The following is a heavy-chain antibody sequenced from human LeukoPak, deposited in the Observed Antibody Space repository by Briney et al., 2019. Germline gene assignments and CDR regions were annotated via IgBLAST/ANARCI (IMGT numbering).Heavy chain of an antibody. Sequence: KPSETLSLTCTVSGGSISSSSYYWGWIRQPPGKGLEWIGYIYYSGSTNYNPSLKSRVTISVDTSKNQFSLKLSSVTAADTAVYYCARGLLWFGELLSMFDPWGQGTLVTVSS. CDR1: GGSISSSSYY. CDR2: IYYSGST. V-gene: IGHV4-61*05. D-gene: IGHD3-10*01. J-gene: IGHJ5*02. CDR3: ARGLLWFGELLSMFDP.